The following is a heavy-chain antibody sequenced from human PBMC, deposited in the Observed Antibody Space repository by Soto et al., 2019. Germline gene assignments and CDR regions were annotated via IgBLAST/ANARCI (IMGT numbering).Heavy chain of an antibody. CDR2: ISGSGGST. CDR3: ARDYYDSSGYGVGFDY. D-gene: IGHD3-22*01. J-gene: IGHJ4*02. V-gene: IGHV3-23*01. Sequence: EVQLLESGGGLVQPGGSLRLSCAASGFTFSSYAMSWIRRAPGKGLEWVSAISGSGGSTYYADSVKGRFTISRDNSKNTLYLQMNSLRAEDTAVYYCARDYYDSSGYGVGFDYWGQGTLVTVSS. CDR1: GFTFSSYA.